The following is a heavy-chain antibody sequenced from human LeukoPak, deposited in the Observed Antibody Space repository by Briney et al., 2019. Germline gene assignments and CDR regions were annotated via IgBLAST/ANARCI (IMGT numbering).Heavy chain of an antibody. CDR2: ITGSGVGT. CDR3: AEEFSMTA. V-gene: IGHV3-23*01. J-gene: IGHJ5*02. Sequence: GGSLRLSCAAFGFTFSSYAMNWVRQAPGKGLEWVSTITGSGVGTYDADSVKGRFTISRDNSKNTLYLQMNSLRADDTAVYYCAEEFSMTAWGQGTLVTVSS. CDR1: GFTFSSYA. D-gene: IGHD3-22*01.